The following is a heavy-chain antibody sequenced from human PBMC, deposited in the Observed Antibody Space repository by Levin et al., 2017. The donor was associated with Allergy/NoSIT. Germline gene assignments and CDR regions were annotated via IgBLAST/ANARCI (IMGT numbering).Heavy chain of an antibody. V-gene: IGHV3-20*04. CDR1: GFTFDDYG. D-gene: IGHD6-19*01. J-gene: IGHJ3*02. CDR3: ARFYSRGWYGAFDI. CDR2: INWNGGST. Sequence: ETLSLTCAASGFTFDDYGMSWVRQAPGKGLEWVSGINWNGGSTGYADSVKGRFTISRDNAKNSLNLQMNSLRAEDTALYYCARFYSRGWYGAFDIWGQGTMVTVSS.